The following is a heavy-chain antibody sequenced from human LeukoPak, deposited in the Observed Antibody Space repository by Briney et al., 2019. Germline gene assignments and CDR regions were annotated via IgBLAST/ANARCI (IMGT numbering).Heavy chain of an antibody. CDR2: IYSSGST. J-gene: IGHJ4*02. D-gene: IGHD3-10*01. CDR1: GGSISNYY. V-gene: IGHV4-4*09. Sequence: PSETLSLTCSVSGGSISNYYWSWIRQPPGKGLEWIGYIYSSGSTKYNPSLKSRVTISIDTSKNQVSLNLRSVTAADTAVFYCARHRGMGFDYWGQGALVTVSS. CDR3: ARHRGMGFDY.